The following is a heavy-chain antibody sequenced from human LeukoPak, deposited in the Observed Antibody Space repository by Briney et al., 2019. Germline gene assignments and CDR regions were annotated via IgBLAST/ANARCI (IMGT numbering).Heavy chain of an antibody. Sequence: QPSETLSLTCAVYGGSFSGYYWSWIRQPPGKGLEWIGEINHSGSTNYNPSLESRVTISVDTSKNQFSLKLSSVTAADTAVYYCASADAFDIWGQGTMVTVSS. V-gene: IGHV4-34*01. CDR3: ASADAFDI. CDR1: GGSFSGYY. J-gene: IGHJ3*02. CDR2: INHSGST.